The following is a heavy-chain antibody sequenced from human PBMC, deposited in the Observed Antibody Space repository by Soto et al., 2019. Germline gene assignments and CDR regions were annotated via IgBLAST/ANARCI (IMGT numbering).Heavy chain of an antibody. CDR1: GFTFSAFD. CDR3: ARGQEVGAHFFDS. J-gene: IGHJ4*02. Sequence: AGGSLRLSCEASGFTFSAFDMHWVRQPTGKGLEWVSTVGTSGDTYYAVSVKGRFTISRDNAKNSLSLQMNSLRAGDTGVYFCARGQEVGAHFFDSWGQGTQVTVSS. V-gene: IGHV3-13*01. D-gene: IGHD2-15*01. CDR2: VGTSGDT.